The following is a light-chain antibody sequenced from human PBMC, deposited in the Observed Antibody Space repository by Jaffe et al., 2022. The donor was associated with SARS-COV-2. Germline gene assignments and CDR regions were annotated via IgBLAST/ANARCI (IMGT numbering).Light chain of an antibody. CDR1: SSDVGGYNY. Sequence: QSALTQPPSASGSPGQSVTISCTGTSSDVGGYNYVSWYQQHPGKAPKLMIYEVSKRPSGVPDRFSGSKSGNTASLTVSGLQAEDDADYYCSSYADSNNLVFGGGTKLTVL. V-gene: IGLV2-8*01. J-gene: IGLJ2*01. CDR3: SSYADSNNLV. CDR2: EVS.